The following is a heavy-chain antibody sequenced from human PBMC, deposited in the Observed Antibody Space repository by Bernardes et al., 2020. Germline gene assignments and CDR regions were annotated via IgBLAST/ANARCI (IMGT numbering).Heavy chain of an antibody. CDR2: ISYDGSNK. CDR1: GFTFSRYA. D-gene: IGHD2-2*01. Sequence: GGSLRLSRVASGFTFSRYALHWVRQAPGKGLEWVAVISYDGSNKYYADSVKGRFTISRDDSKNTLYLQMDSLRAEDTAVYYCARRYCSSTTCFDAFDIWGQGTMVTVSS. V-gene: IGHV3-30*01. J-gene: IGHJ3*02. CDR3: ARRYCSSTTCFDAFDI.